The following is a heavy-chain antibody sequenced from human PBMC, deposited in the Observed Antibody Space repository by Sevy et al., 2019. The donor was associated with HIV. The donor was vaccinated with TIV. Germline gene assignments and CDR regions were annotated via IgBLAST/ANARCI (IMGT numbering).Heavy chain of an antibody. D-gene: IGHD6-25*01. CDR1: GGSISSGDYY. J-gene: IGHJ4*02. Sequence: SETLSLTCTVSGGSISSGDYYWSWIRQPPGKGLEWIGYIYYSGSTYYNPSLKSRVTISVDTSMNQFSLKLSSVTAADTAVYYCARTAATMGGPIDYWGQGTLVTVSS. CDR2: IYYSGST. V-gene: IGHV4-30-4*01. CDR3: ARTAATMGGPIDY.